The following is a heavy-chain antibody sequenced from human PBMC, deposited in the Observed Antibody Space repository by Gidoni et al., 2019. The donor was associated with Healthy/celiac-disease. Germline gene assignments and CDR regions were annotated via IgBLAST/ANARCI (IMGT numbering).Heavy chain of an antibody. CDR1: GGSISSSSYY. V-gene: IGHV4-39*01. J-gene: IGHJ4*02. CDR3: ARHNLAEGGDYAFDY. Sequence: QLQLQESGPGLVKPSETLSLTCTVSGGSISSSSYYWGWIRQPPGKGLEWIGSIYYSGSTYYNPSLKSRVTISVDTSKNQFSLKLSSVTAADTAVYYCARHNLAEGGDYAFDYWGQGTLVTVSS. CDR2: IYYSGST. D-gene: IGHD4-17*01.